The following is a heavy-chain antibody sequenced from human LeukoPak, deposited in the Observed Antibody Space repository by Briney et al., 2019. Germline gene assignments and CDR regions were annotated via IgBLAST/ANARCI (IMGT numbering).Heavy chain of an antibody. V-gene: IGHV3-23*01. CDR2: IRGSGGST. J-gene: IGHJ4*02. Sequence: PGGSLRLSCAASGFTFSNYAMSWVRQAPGKGLEWVSAIRGSGGSTYYADYVKGRFTISRDKSKNTLYLQMNSLRAEDTAVYYCAKASGSNFFDYWGQGILVTVSS. CDR3: AKASGSNFFDY. D-gene: IGHD1-26*01. CDR1: GFTFSNYA.